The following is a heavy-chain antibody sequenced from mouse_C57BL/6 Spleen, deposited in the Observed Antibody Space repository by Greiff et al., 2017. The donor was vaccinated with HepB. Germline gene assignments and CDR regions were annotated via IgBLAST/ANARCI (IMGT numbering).Heavy chain of an antibody. J-gene: IGHJ3*01. CDR1: GYTFTSYW. CDR2: IHPNSGST. V-gene: IGHV1-64*01. D-gene: IGHD2-3*01. Sequence: QVQLQQPGAELVKPGASVKLSCKASGYTFTSYWMHWVKQRPGQGLEWIGMIHPNSGSTNYNEKFKSKATLTVDKSSSTAYLQLSSLTSEDSAVYYGARDDGYYGFADWGKGTLVTVSA. CDR3: ARDDGYYGFAD.